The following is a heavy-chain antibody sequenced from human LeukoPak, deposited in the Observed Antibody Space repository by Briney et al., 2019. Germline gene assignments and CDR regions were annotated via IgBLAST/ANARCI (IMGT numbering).Heavy chain of an antibody. J-gene: IGHJ6*02. CDR3: ARDLTDGHNYGYHYGMDV. CDR2: IWYDGSNK. Sequence: PGGSLGLSCAASRFIFRSYGIHWVRQAPGKGLEWVAVIWYDGSNKYYADSVKGRFTISRDNSKNTLYLQMNSLRADDTAEYYCARDLTDGHNYGYHYGMDVWGQGTTVIVSS. CDR1: RFIFRSYG. V-gene: IGHV3-33*01. D-gene: IGHD5-24*01.